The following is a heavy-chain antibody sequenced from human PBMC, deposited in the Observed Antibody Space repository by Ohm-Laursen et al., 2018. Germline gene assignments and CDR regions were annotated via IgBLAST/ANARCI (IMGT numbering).Heavy chain of an antibody. CDR1: GFTVSSNY. V-gene: IGHV3-53*01. J-gene: IGHJ4*02. CDR3: AKDLGDSSGYYPDY. CDR2: IYSGGST. D-gene: IGHD3-22*01. Sequence: SLRLSCSASGFTVSSNYMSWVRQAPGKGLEWVSVIYSGGSTYYADSVKGRFTISRDNSKNTLYLQMNSLRAEDTAVYYCAKDLGDSSGYYPDYWGQGTLVTVSS.